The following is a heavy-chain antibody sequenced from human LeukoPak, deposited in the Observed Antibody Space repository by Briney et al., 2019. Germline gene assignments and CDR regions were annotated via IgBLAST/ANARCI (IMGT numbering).Heavy chain of an antibody. D-gene: IGHD2-8*01. CDR2: IRYDGSNK. CDR1: GFTFSSYG. Sequence: PGGSLRLSCAASGFTFSSYGMHWVRQAPGKGLEWVAFIRYDGSNKYYADSVKGRFTISRDNSKSTLYLQMNSLRAEDTAVYYCATEYCTNGVCRRYYFDYWGQGTLVTVSS. CDR3: ATEYCTNGVCRRYYFDY. V-gene: IGHV3-30*02. J-gene: IGHJ4*02.